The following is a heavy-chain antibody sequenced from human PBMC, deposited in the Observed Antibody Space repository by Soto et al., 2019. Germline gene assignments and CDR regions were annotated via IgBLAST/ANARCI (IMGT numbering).Heavy chain of an antibody. J-gene: IGHJ6*03. V-gene: IGHV4-34*01. CDR2: INHSGST. D-gene: IGHD3-22*01. CDR3: ARDVITMLVVAPYYYYYMDV. CDR1: GGSFSGYY. Sequence: SETLSLTCAVYGGSFSGYYWSWIRQPPGKGLEWIGEINHSGSTNYNPSLKSLVTISVDTSKNQFSLKLSSVTAADTAVYYCARDVITMLVVAPYYYYYMDVGGKGTTVTVSS.